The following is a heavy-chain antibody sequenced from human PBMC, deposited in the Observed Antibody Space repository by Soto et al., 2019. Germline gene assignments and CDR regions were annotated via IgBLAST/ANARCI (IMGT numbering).Heavy chain of an antibody. D-gene: IGHD2-8*01. CDR2: IKSKTDGGTT. V-gene: IGHV3-15*07. CDR1: GFTFSNAW. Sequence: PGGSLSLSCAASGFTFSNAWMNWVRQAPGKGLEWVGRIKSKTDGGTTDYAAPVKGRFTISRDDSKNTLYLQMNSLKTEDTAVYYCTTVKYCTIEICYTSSYVMAVWSQGTSVTVSS. J-gene: IGHJ6*02. CDR3: TTVKYCTIEICYTSSYVMAV.